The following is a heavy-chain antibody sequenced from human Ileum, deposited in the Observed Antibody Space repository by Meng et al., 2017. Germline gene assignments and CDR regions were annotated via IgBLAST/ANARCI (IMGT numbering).Heavy chain of an antibody. CDR2: INSGGTT. D-gene: IGHD2-15*01. Sequence: GESLKISCAASGFTFSTYVISWVRQAPGKGLEWVSSINSGGTTYYADSVKGRFTISRDDSKYTVYLQMNSLRVEDMALYYCARRASGGPDSWGQGTLVTVSS. CDR3: ARRASGGPDS. J-gene: IGHJ4*02. V-gene: IGHV3-23*01. CDR1: GFTFSTYV.